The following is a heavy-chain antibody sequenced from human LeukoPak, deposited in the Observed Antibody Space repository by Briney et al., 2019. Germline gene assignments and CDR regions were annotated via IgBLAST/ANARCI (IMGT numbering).Heavy chain of an antibody. CDR3: ARGAGRYCRGGNCHSDHFDI. V-gene: IGHV3-74*01. CDR1: GINFSIYW. J-gene: IGHJ3*02. Sequence: GGSLRLSCAASGINFSIYWMHWVRQAPGKGLVWVSRINSDGSSTNYADSVKGRFTISRDNAKNTLYLQMNSLRAEDTAVYYCARGAGRYCRGGNCHSDHFDIWGQGTMVTVSS. CDR2: INSDGSST. D-gene: IGHD2-15*01.